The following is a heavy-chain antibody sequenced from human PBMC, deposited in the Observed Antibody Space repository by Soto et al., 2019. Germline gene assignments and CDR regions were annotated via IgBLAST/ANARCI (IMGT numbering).Heavy chain of an antibody. D-gene: IGHD1-26*01. J-gene: IGHJ4*02. CDR3: ATKDNGKYYFDF. Sequence: PSETLSLTCGFSSYFIISDNWWVWIRQPQGTGLEWIGYIHYSGITYANPSLKSRLTMSVDTSKNQFSLKLSSVTAVDTAVYYCATKDNGKYYFDFWGQGTLVTVSS. CDR2: IHYSGIT. V-gene: IGHV4-28*01. CDR1: SYFIISDNW.